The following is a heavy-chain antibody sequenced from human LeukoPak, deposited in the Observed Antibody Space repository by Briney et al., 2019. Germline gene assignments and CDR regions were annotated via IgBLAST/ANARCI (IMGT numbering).Heavy chain of an antibody. CDR2: IYTSGST. D-gene: IGHD3-10*01. CDR1: GGSISSYY. J-gene: IGHJ5*02. CDR3: ARAYGSGSYYNVRGRWFDP. V-gene: IGHV4-4*07. Sequence: SETLSLTCTVSGGSISSYYWSLIRQPAGKGLEWIGRIYTSGSTNYNPSLKSRVTISVDTSKNQLSLKLSSVTVADTAVYYCARAYGSGSYYNVRGRWFDPWGQGTLVTVSS.